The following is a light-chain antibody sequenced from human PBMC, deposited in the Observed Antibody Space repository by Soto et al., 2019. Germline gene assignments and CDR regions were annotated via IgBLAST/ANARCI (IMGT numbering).Light chain of an antibody. J-gene: IGLJ1*01. CDR1: SSDIGRYNY. Sequence: QSVRTQPASVSGAPGQSITISCTGTSSDIGRYNYVSWYQQYPGKAPKFMIYDVSNRPSGVSNRFSGSKSGNTASLTISGLQAEDEADYYCSSYISSSTYVFGTGTKVNVL. CDR2: DVS. CDR3: SSYISSSTYV. V-gene: IGLV2-14*01.